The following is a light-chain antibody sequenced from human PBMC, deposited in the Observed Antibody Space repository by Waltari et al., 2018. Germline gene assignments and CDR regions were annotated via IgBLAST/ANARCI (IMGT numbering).Light chain of an antibody. Sequence: DAVLTQSPLSLPATLGQPASISCKSSQSLVHRGGNTYLNWFQQRPGQSPRRLIYKVSTRDSGVPDRFSGSGSGTDFTLKISRVEAEDVGLYYCMQALQDPFTFGPGTIVDIK. CDR1: QSLVHRGGNTY. V-gene: IGKV2-30*02. J-gene: IGKJ3*01. CDR2: KVS. CDR3: MQALQDPFT.